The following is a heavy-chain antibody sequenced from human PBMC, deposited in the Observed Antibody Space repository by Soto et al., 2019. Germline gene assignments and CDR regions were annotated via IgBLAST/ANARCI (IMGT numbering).Heavy chain of an antibody. V-gene: IGHV5-51*01. CDR3: ARGVGVLNNWNWFDP. D-gene: IGHD1-20*01. Sequence: GGSLKISCKGSGYSFTSYWIGWVRQMPGKGLEWMGIIYPGDSDTRYSPSFQGQVTISADKSISTAYLQWSSLKASDTAMYYCARGVGVLNNWNWFDPWGQGTLVTVSS. J-gene: IGHJ5*02. CDR1: GYSFTSYW. CDR2: IYPGDSDT.